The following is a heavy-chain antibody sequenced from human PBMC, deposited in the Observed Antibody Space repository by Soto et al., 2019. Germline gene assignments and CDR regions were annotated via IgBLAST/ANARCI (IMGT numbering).Heavy chain of an antibody. CDR2: ISYDGSNK. Sequence: QVQLVESGGGVVQPGRSLRLSCAASGFTFSSYAMHWVRQAPGKGLEWVAVISYDGSNKYYADSVKGRFTISRDNSKNTVYLQMNSRRAEDTAVYYCARVNSSGWYFDWFDPWGQGTLVTVSS. CDR1: GFTFSSYA. D-gene: IGHD6-19*01. J-gene: IGHJ5*02. V-gene: IGHV3-30-3*01. CDR3: ARVNSSGWYFDWFDP.